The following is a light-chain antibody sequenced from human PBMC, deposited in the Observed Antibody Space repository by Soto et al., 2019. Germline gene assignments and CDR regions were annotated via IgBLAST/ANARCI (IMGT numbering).Light chain of an antibody. V-gene: IGLV2-14*01. CDR2: EVG. J-gene: IGLJ1*01. CDR3: SSYRSISTRSQYV. Sequence: QSALTQPASVSGSPGQSITISCTGTSSDVGGYNYVSWYQQHPGKAPKLMIYEVGYRPTGVSNSFSVSKSGNTASLTISGLQAEDEADYYCSSYRSISTRSQYVFGTGTKLTVL. CDR1: SSDVGGYNY.